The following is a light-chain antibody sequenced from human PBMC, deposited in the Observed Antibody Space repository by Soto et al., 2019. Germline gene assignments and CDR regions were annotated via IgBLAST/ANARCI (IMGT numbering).Light chain of an antibody. CDR1: QSISSY. Sequence: DIQMTQSPSSLSASVGDRVTITCRASQSISSYFNWYQQXPGKAPKLLIYAASSSQSGVPSRFSGSGSGTDFTLTISSLQPEYFATYYCQQSYSTPVFGQGTRLEIK. V-gene: IGKV1-39*01. CDR2: AAS. CDR3: QQSYSTPV. J-gene: IGKJ5*01.